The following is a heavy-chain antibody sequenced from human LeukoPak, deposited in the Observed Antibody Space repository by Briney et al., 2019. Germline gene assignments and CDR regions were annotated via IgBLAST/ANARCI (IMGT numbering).Heavy chain of an antibody. Sequence: GGSLRLSCAASGFTFSSYWMHWVRHAPGKGLVWVSRINSDGSSTTYADFVKGRFIISRDNATNTLYLEMDSLRAEDTAVYYCARGSTRKWELLDYWGQGTLATVSS. D-gene: IGHD1-26*01. CDR3: ARGSTRKWELLDY. J-gene: IGHJ4*02. CDR1: GFTFSSYW. CDR2: INSDGSST. V-gene: IGHV3-74*01.